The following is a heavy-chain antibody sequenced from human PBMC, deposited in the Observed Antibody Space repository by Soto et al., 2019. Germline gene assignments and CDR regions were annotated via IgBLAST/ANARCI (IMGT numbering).Heavy chain of an antibody. J-gene: IGHJ4*02. CDR3: ARENGDFDY. CDR1: GYTFTNYD. D-gene: IGHD4-17*01. V-gene: IGHV1-8*01. Sequence: QVQLVQSGAEVKKPGASVKVSCKAAGYTFTNYDINWVRQASGQGLEWMGWLTPNNGDTGIAQKFRGRLTMTRTTSISTAYMELSSLRSEDSAVYYCARENGDFDYWGQGSQVTVSS. CDR2: LTPNNGDT.